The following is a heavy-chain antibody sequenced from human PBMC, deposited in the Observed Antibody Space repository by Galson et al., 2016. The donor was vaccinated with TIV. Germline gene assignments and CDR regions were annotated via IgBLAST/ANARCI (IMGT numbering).Heavy chain of an antibody. CDR3: ARAPGYSDYSYGYFDS. Sequence: QSGAEVKKPGESLKISCKLSGYSFTSNWIAWVREMPGKGLEWMGIMYPADSDLRYSPSFQGQVTISTDESISTAYLQWSSLKASDSAMYFCARAPGYSDYSYGYFDSWGQGTRVTVSS. CDR2: MYPADSDL. V-gene: IGHV5-51*03. D-gene: IGHD5-12*01. J-gene: IGHJ4*02. CDR1: GYSFTSNW.